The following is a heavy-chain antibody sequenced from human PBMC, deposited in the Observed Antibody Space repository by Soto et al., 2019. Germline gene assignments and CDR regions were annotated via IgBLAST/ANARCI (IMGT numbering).Heavy chain of an antibody. J-gene: IGHJ4*02. CDR1: GFTFSSYG. V-gene: IGHV3-30*18. Sequence: GGSLRLSCAASGFTFSSYGMHWVRQAPGKGLEWVAVISYDGSNKYYADSVKGRFTISRDNSKNTLYLQMNSLRAEDTAVYYCAKDNRYYYDSSGYFPRLFDYWGQGTLVTVSS. CDR2: ISYDGSNK. CDR3: AKDNRYYYDSSGYFPRLFDY. D-gene: IGHD3-22*01.